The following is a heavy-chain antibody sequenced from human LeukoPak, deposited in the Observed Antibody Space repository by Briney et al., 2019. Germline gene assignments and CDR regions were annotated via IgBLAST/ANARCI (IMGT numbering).Heavy chain of an antibody. CDR1: GYTFTSYD. J-gene: IGHJ4*02. Sequence: GASVKVSCKASGYTFTSYDINWVRQATGQGLEWMGWMNPNSGNTGYAQKFQGRVTMTRNTSISTAYMELSRLRSDDTAVYYCARASITIFWSFDYWGQGTLVTVSS. V-gene: IGHV1-8*01. CDR3: ARASITIFWSFDY. CDR2: MNPNSGNT. D-gene: IGHD3-9*01.